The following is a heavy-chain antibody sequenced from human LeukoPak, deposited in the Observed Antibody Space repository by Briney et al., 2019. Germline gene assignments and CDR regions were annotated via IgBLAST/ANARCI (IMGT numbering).Heavy chain of an antibody. CDR2: IYPGDSHT. D-gene: IGHD2-2*02. J-gene: IGHJ5*02. CDR1: GYSFPNYW. CDR3: ARGPYAYTSSATLGSYNWFDP. Sequence: MRGESLKISCKGSGYSFPNYWIGWVRQMPGKGLEWMGIIYPGDSHTRYSPSFQDQVTISVDKSISTAYLQWSSLKASDTAMYYCARGPYAYTSSATLGSYNWFDPWGQGSLVTVSS. V-gene: IGHV5-51*01.